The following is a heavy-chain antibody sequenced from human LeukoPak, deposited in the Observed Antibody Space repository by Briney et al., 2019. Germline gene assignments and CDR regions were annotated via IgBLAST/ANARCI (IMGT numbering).Heavy chain of an antibody. CDR2: INPDGGDI. D-gene: IGHD3/OR15-3a*01. CDR1: GFISGPYW. J-gene: IGHJ3*02. V-gene: IGHV3-7*05. CDR3: ARGSDWNAFDS. Sequence: GGSLRLSCVASGFISGPYWMAWIRQSPGQGPEFVANINPDGGDINYVDSVRGRFTISRDNGENSLYLRMNSLRVEDTALYYCARGSDWNAFDSWGQGTVVTVSS.